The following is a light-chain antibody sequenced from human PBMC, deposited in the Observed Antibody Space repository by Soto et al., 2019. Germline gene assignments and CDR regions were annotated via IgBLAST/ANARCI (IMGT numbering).Light chain of an antibody. J-gene: IGLJ1*01. V-gene: IGLV2-14*01. CDR2: DVS. CDR3: SSYTRSSPGV. CDR1: TRDGGGYNY. Sequence: QSALTQPSPVSWAPGQSITISCPGNTRDGGGYNYVSWYQQHPGKVPKLMIYDVSNGPSGVSNRFSGSKSGNTASLTISGLQAEDEADYYCSSYTRSSPGVFGTGTKVTVL.